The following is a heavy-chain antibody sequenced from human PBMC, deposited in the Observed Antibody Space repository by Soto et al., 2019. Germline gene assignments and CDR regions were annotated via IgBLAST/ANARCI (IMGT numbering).Heavy chain of an antibody. V-gene: IGHV1-69*01. CDR1: GGTFSSYA. D-gene: IGHD6-13*01. CDR3: ARDRPIGRDIAAPFDP. Sequence: QVQLVQSGAEVKKPGSSVKVSCKASGGTFSSYAISWVRQAPGQGLEWLGGIIPIFGTANYAQKFQGRVTITADESTSTAYMELSSLRSEDTAVYYCARDRPIGRDIAAPFDPWGQGTLVTVSS. CDR2: IIPIFGTA. J-gene: IGHJ5*02.